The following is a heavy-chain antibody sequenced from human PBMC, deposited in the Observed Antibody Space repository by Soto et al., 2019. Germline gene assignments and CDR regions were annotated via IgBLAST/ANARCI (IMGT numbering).Heavy chain of an antibody. Sequence: TLSLTCAVSGGSISSGGYSWSWIRQPPGKGLEWIGYIYHSGSTYYNPSLKSRVTISVDRSKNQFSLKLSPVTAADTAVYYCARLMWDSSGHYCYFDYWGQGALVPVSS. CDR3: ARLMWDSSGHYCYFDY. V-gene: IGHV4-30-2*01. CDR1: GGSISSGGYS. J-gene: IGHJ4*02. CDR2: IYHSGST. D-gene: IGHD3-22*01.